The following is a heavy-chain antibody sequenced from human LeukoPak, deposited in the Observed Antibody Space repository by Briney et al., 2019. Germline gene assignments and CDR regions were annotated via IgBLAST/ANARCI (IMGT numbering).Heavy chain of an antibody. CDR1: GGSFSGYY. D-gene: IGHD2-21*02. Sequence: PSETLSLTCAVYGGSFSGYYWSWIRQPPGKGLEWIGEINHSGSTNYNPSLKSRVTISVDTSKNQFSLKLSSVTAADTAVYYCARGDYCGGDCYSRPDHWGQGTLVTVSS. J-gene: IGHJ4*02. V-gene: IGHV4-34*01. CDR2: INHSGST. CDR3: ARGDYCGGDCYSRPDH.